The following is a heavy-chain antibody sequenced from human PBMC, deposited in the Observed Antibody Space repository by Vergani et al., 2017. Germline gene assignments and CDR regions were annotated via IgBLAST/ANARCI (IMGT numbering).Heavy chain of an antibody. J-gene: IGHJ5*02. CDR3: ARVQVSGTELNWFDP. V-gene: IGHV4-4*02. CDR1: GGSISSSNW. Sequence: QVQLQESGPGLVKPSGTLSLTCAVSGGSISSSNWWSWVRQPPGKGLEWIGEIYHSWSTNYKPSLKSRVTISVDKSKNQFSLKLSSVTAADTAVYYCARVQVSGTELNWFDPWGQGTLVTVSS. CDR2: IYHSWST. D-gene: IGHD1-1*01.